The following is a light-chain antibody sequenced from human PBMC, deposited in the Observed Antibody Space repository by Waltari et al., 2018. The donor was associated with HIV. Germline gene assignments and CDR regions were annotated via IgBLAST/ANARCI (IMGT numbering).Light chain of an antibody. V-gene: IGLV3-1*01. CDR1: KLGDKF. CDR2: QDN. CDR3: QAWDNITAV. J-gene: IGLJ2*01. Sequence: SYELTQPPSVSVSPGQTASITCSGDKLGDKFASWYQQKPGQSPVMVIYQDNERPSGIPGRFSGSNSGNTATLTISGTQALDEADYFCQAWDNITAVFGGGTKVTVL.